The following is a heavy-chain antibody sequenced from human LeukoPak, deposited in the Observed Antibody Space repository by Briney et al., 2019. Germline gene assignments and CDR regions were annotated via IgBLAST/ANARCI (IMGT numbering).Heavy chain of an antibody. CDR1: GFTFSSYA. CDR3: AKGNGGYYYDSTGYRDGYFDY. Sequence: GGSLRLSCAASGFTFSSYAMSWVRQAPGKGLEWVSAISGSGGSTYYADSVKGRFTISRDNSKNTLYLQMNSLRAEDTAVYYCAKGNGGYYYDSTGYRDGYFDYWGQGALVTVSS. J-gene: IGHJ4*02. V-gene: IGHV3-23*01. D-gene: IGHD3-22*01. CDR2: ISGSGGST.